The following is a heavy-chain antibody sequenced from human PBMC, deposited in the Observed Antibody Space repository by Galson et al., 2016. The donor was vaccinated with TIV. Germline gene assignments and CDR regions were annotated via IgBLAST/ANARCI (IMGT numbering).Heavy chain of an antibody. J-gene: IGHJ4*02. Sequence: SVKVSCKASGYTFTSFDISWIRQAPGQGLEWTGWMSPANGNTGYAQKFRGRITMARHPSTTTVYMELSGLTSEDTAVYYCARGHYYDTSGYSFDSWGQGTMVTVSS. V-gene: IGHV1-8*01. CDR2: MSPANGNT. CDR3: ARGHYYDTSGYSFDS. D-gene: IGHD3-22*01. CDR1: GYTFTSFD.